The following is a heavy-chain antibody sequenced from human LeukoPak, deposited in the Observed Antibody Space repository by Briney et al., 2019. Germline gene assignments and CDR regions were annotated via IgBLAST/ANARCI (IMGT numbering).Heavy chain of an antibody. V-gene: IGHV5-51*01. Sequence: GESLKISCKGSGYTFTKYWIGWVRQMSEKGLEWMGIIYPGDSDTRDSPSFQGQVTMSVDKSISTAYLQWRSLKASDTAMYYCARGSVDTAMTFDYWGQGTLVTVSS. J-gene: IGHJ4*02. D-gene: IGHD5-18*01. CDR3: ARGSVDTAMTFDY. CDR2: IYPGDSDT. CDR1: GYTFTKYW.